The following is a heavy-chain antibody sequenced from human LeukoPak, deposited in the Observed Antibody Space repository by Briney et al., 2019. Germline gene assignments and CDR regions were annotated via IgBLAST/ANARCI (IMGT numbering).Heavy chain of an antibody. Sequence: PGGSLRLSCSVSGFTFKSYEMNWVRLAPGKGLEWIAYISSGGTTIFYADSVKGRFTVSRDNDKSLLYLQVNSLRADDTATYYCVRSLTIAVAGTDLWGQGTVVTVS. D-gene: IGHD6-19*01. V-gene: IGHV3-48*03. CDR1: GFTFKSYE. J-gene: IGHJ5*02. CDR2: ISSGGTTI. CDR3: VRSLTIAVAGTDL.